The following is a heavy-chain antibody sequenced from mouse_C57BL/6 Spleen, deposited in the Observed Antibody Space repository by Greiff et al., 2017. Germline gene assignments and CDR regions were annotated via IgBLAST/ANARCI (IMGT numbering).Heavy chain of an antibody. D-gene: IGHD2-2*01. CDR2: INPSSGYT. CDR3: ARGSVTTRYFDY. V-gene: IGHV1-4*01. J-gene: IGHJ2*01. CDR1: GYTFTSYT. Sequence: VMLVESGAELARPGASVKMSCKASGYTFTSYTMHWVKQRPGQGLEWIGYINPSSGYTKYNQKFKDKATLTADKSSSTAYMQRSSLTSEDSAVYYCARGSVTTRYFDYWGQGTTLTVSS.